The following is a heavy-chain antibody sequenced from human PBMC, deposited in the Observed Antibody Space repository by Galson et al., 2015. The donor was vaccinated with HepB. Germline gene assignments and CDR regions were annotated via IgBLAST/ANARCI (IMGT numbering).Heavy chain of an antibody. D-gene: IGHD5-24*01. V-gene: IGHV3-21*01. CDR2: ISSSSSYI. CDR1: GFTFSSYS. Sequence: SLRLSCAASGFTFSSYSMNWVRQAPGKGLEWVSSISSSSSYIYYADSVKGRFTISRDNAKNSLYLQMNSLRAEDTAVYYCAREGGWLQTFDYWGQGTLVTVSS. CDR3: AREGGWLQTFDY. J-gene: IGHJ4*02.